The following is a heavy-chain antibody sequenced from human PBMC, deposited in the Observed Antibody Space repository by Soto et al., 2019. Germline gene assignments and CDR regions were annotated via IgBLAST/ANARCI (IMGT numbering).Heavy chain of an antibody. V-gene: IGHV3-73*02. D-gene: IGHD6-13*01. CDR3: TRRDYNEQQGVGRPNDY. CDR2: IRSKANSYAT. Sequence: EVQLVESGGGLVQPGGSLKLSCAASGFTFSGSAMHWVRQASGKGLEWVGRIRSKANSYATAYAASVKGRFTISRDDSKNTAYLQMNSLKTEDTAVYYCTRRDYNEQQGVGRPNDYWGRGTLVTVSS. CDR1: GFTFSGSA. J-gene: IGHJ4*02.